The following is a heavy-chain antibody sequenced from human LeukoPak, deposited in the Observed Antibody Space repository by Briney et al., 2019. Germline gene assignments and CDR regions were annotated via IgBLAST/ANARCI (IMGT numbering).Heavy chain of an antibody. Sequence: GGSLRLSCAASGFTFDDYAMHWVRQAPGTGLEWVSGISWNSGSIGYADSVKGRFTISRDNAKNSLYLQMNSLRAEDTALYYCAKDIAAGTYYYYYMDVWGKGTTVTISS. V-gene: IGHV3-9*01. D-gene: IGHD6-19*01. CDR3: AKDIAAGTYYYYYMDV. CDR1: GFTFDDYA. CDR2: ISWNSGSI. J-gene: IGHJ6*03.